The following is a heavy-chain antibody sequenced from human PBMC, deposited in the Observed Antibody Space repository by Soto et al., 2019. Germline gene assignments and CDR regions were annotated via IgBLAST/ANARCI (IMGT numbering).Heavy chain of an antibody. D-gene: IGHD2-21*01. CDR1: GGSISRYF. CDR2: IFYTGST. CDR3: AHFSDLEWFDP. V-gene: IGHV4-59*01. J-gene: IGHJ5*02. Sequence: PSETLSLTCTVSGGSISRYFWSWIRQSPGKALEWIGYIFYTGSTTYNPSLKSRVTISIDTSKNQFSLKLSSLTAADTAVYYCAHFSDLEWFDPWGQGTLVTVSS.